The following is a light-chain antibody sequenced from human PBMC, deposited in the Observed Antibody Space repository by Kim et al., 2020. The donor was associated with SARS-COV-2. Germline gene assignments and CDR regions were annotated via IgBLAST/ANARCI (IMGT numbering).Light chain of an antibody. J-gene: IGKJ1*01. CDR3: QQYGNSPRT. CDR2: GAS. Sequence: SPGERATLSCRASPSVSSSYLAWYQQKPGQAPRLLIYGASSRATGIPDRFSGSGSGTDFTLTISRLEPEAFAVYYCQQYGNSPRTFGQGTKVDIK. V-gene: IGKV3-20*01. CDR1: PSVSSSY.